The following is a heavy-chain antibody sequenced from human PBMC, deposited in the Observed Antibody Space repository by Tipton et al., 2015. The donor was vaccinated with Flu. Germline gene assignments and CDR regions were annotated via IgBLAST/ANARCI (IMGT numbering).Heavy chain of an antibody. CDR3: ARGVIYYYGSGSYYSFDY. CDR2: INHSGST. D-gene: IGHD3-10*01. J-gene: IGHJ4*02. Sequence: TLSLTCAVYGGSFSGYYWSWIRQPPGKGLEWIGEINHSGSTNYNPSLKSRVTISVDTSKNQFSLKLSSVTAADTAVYYCARGVIYYYGSGSYYSFDYWGQGTLVTVSS. CDR1: GGSFSGYY. V-gene: IGHV4-34*01.